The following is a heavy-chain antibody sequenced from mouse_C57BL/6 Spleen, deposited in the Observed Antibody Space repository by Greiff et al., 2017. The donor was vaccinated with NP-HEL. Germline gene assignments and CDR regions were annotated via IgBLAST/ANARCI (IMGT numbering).Heavy chain of an antibody. CDR2: IRSKSNNYAT. J-gene: IGHJ3*01. Sequence: EVQLVESGGGLVQPKGSLKLSCAASGFSFNTYAMNWVRQAPGKGLEWVARIRSKSNNYATYYADSVKDRFTISRDDSESMLYLQMNNLKTEVTAMYYCVRQDYDYAWFAYWGQGTLVTVSA. CDR3: VRQDYDYAWFAY. D-gene: IGHD2-4*01. V-gene: IGHV10-1*01. CDR1: GFSFNTYA.